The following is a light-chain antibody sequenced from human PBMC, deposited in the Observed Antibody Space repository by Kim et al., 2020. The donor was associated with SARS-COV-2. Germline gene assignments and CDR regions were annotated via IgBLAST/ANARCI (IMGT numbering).Light chain of an antibody. V-gene: IGKV1-5*03. J-gene: IGKJ2*01. Sequence: DIQMTQSPSTLSASVGDRVTITCRARQSISAWLAWYQQKPGKAPNLLIYKASSLESGVPSRFSGSGSGTEFTLSISSLQPDDSATYYCQQYNSYPVTFGQGTKLEI. CDR2: KAS. CDR1: QSISAW. CDR3: QQYNSYPVT.